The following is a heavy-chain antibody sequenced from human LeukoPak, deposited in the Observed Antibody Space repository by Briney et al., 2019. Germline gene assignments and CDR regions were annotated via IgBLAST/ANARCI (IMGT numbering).Heavy chain of an antibody. J-gene: IGHJ4*02. CDR3: ARWGHFDASGYFVVDY. CDR1: DGSIRKFY. V-gene: IGHV4-59*01. D-gene: IGHD3-22*01. Sequence: PSETLSLTCTVSDGSIRKFYWNWFRQPPGKRLEWIGHTLYGGRTDYNPSLESRVTISVDTSKSQFSLNLRSVTTTDTAVYYCARWGHFDASGYFVVDYWGQGALVTVSS. CDR2: TLYGGRT.